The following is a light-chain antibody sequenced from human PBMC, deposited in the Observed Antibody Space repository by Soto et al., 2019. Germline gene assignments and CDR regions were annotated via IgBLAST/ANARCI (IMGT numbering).Light chain of an antibody. CDR2: GAS. Sequence: EIVLTQSPGTLSLSPGERATLSCRASQSVSSSYLAWYQQKPGQAPRLLIYGASSRATGIPDRFSGSGYGTDCTLTISSLEPEDFAVYYCQQRNKWPSFGQGTKLEIK. J-gene: IGKJ2*01. V-gene: IGKV3D-20*02. CDR1: QSVSSSY. CDR3: QQRNKWPS.